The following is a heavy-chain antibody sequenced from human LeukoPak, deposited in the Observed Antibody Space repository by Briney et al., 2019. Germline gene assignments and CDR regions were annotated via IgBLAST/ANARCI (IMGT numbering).Heavy chain of an antibody. CDR3: ARLQRITMAGPDYWYFDL. CDR1: GDSISSYY. J-gene: IGHJ2*01. V-gene: IGHV4-59*01. Sequence: SETLSLTCTVSGDSISSYYWSWIRQPPEKGLEWIGYIYYSGSTNYNPSLKSRVTISVDTSKTQFSLKMNSVTAADAAAYYCARLQRITMAGPDYWYFDLWGRGTLVTVSS. CDR2: IYYSGST. D-gene: IGHD3-10*01.